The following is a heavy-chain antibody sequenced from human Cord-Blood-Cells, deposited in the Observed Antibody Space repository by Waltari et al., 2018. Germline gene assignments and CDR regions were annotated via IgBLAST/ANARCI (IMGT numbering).Heavy chain of an antibody. V-gene: IGHV3-9*03. CDR1: GFTFDDYA. CDR3: AKADGKSSSWYAFDI. J-gene: IGHJ3*02. CDR2: IRWNSGSI. Sequence: EVQLVESGGGLVQPGRSLRLSCAASGFTFDDYAMHWVRPAPGKGLEWVAGIRWNSGSIGYADSEKGRFTISRDNAKNSLYLQMNSLRAEDMALYYCAKADGKSSSWYAFDIWGQGTMVTVSS. D-gene: IGHD6-13*01.